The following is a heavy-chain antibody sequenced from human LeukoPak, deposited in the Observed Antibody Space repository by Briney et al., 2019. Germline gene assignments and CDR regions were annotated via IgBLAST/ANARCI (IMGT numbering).Heavy chain of an antibody. Sequence: GGSLRLSCAASGFTFSSYAMSWVRQAPGKGLEWVSAISGSGGSTYYADSVKGRFTISRDNSKNTVYLQMNSLRAEDTAMYYCARRDDLNGRDYWGQGTLVTVSS. CDR2: ISGSGGST. D-gene: IGHD5-24*01. CDR3: ARRDDLNGRDY. CDR1: GFTFSSYA. J-gene: IGHJ4*02. V-gene: IGHV3-23*01.